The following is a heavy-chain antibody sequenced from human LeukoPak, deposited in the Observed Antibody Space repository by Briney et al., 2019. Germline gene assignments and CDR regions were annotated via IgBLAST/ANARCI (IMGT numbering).Heavy chain of an antibody. Sequence: SETLSLTCTVSGGSISGYYWSWIRQPAGKGLEWIGRMHTSGSTNYNPSLKSRVTVSVDTSKNQFSLKVNSVTAADTAVYYCARDRGSGWFDYWGQGTLVTVSS. D-gene: IGHD2-15*01. V-gene: IGHV4-4*07. CDR3: ARDRGSGWFDY. CDR2: MHTSGST. CDR1: GGSISGYY. J-gene: IGHJ4*02.